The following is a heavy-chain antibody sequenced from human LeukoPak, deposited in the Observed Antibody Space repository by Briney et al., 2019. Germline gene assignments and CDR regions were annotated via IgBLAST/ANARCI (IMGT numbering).Heavy chain of an antibody. J-gene: IGHJ5*02. CDR1: GGTFSSYA. V-gene: IGHV1-69*13. CDR3: ARGLMFGTPSEFDP. CDR2: IIPIFGTA. D-gene: IGHD3-10*02. Sequence: GASVKVSCKASGGTFSSYAISWVRQAPGQGLEWMGGIIPIFGTANYAQKFQGRVTITADESTSTAYMELSSLRSEDTAVYYCARGLMFGTPSEFDPWGQGTLSPSPQ.